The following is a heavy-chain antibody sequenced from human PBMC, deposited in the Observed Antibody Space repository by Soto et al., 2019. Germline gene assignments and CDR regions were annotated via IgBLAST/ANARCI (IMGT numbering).Heavy chain of an antibody. D-gene: IGHD4-17*01. CDR2: IYYSGST. V-gene: IGHV4-59*08. CDR3: ARLSDGDYLDY. CDR1: GGSISSYY. J-gene: IGHJ4*02. Sequence: SETLSLTCTVSGGSISSYYWSWIRQPPGKGLEWIGYIYYSGSTNYNPSLKSRVTISVDTSKNQFSLKLSSVTAADTAVYYCARLSDGDYLDYWGQGTLVTVSS.